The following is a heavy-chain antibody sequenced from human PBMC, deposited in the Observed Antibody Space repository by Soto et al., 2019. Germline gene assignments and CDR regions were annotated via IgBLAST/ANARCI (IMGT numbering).Heavy chain of an antibody. CDR2: IWYDGSNK. V-gene: IGHV3-33*01. D-gene: IGHD2-15*01. CDR3: ARAPLRGGYYYYYMDV. Sequence: GSLRLSCAASGFTFSSYGMHWVRQAAGKGLEWVAVIWYDGSNKYYADSVKGRFTISSDNSKNTLYLQMNSLRAEDTAVYYCARAPLRGGYYYYYMDVWGKGTTVTVSS. CDR1: GFTFSSYG. J-gene: IGHJ6*03.